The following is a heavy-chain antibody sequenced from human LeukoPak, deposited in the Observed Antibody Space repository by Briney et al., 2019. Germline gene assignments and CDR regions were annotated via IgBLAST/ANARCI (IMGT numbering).Heavy chain of an antibody. CDR3: AKKASWSSGWVDY. CDR1: GFTFSSYG. J-gene: IGHJ4*02. Sequence: GGSLRLSCAASGFTFSSYGMHWVRQAPGKGLEWVAVISYDGSNKYYADSVKGRFTTSRDNSKNTLYLQMNSLRAEDTAVYYCAKKASWSSGWVDYWGQGTLVTVSS. D-gene: IGHD6-19*01. CDR2: ISYDGSNK. V-gene: IGHV3-30*18.